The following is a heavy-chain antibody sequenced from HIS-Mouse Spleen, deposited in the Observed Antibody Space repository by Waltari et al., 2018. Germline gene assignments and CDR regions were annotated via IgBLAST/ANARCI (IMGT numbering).Heavy chain of an antibody. CDR1: GFTFSSYW. CDR2: IKQDGSEK. Sequence: EVQLVASGGGLVQPGGSLRLLCAVSGFTFSSYWMSWVRQAPGKGLEGVANIKQDGSEKYYVDSVKGRFTISRDNAKNSLYLQMNSLRAEDTAVYYCARLKMVEMAPQSGMDVWGQGTTVTVSS. V-gene: IGHV3-7*01. D-gene: IGHD2-15*01. CDR3: ARLKMVEMAPQSGMDV. J-gene: IGHJ6*02.